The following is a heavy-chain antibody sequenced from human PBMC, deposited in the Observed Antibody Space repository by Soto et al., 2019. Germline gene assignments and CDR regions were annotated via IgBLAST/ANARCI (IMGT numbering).Heavy chain of an antibody. Sequence: GGSLRLSCAASGFTFSSYAMSWVRQAPGKGLEWVSAISGSGGSTYYADSVKGRFTISRDNSKNTLYLQMNSLRAEDTAVYYCAKDPITFGGVIVLDAFDIWGQGTMVTVSS. CDR2: ISGSGGST. J-gene: IGHJ3*02. CDR3: AKDPITFGGVIVLDAFDI. CDR1: GFTFSSYA. D-gene: IGHD3-16*02. V-gene: IGHV3-23*01.